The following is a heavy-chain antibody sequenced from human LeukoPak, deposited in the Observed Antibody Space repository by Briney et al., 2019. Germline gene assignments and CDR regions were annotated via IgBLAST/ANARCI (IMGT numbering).Heavy chain of an antibody. CDR3: AREENYDSSGYFDY. CDR2: ISGSGGST. CDR1: GFTFSSYA. V-gene: IGHV3-23*01. J-gene: IGHJ4*02. D-gene: IGHD3-22*01. Sequence: GGSLRLSCAASGFTFSSYAMSWVRQAPGKGLEWVSAISGSGGSTYYADSVKGRFTISRDNSKDTLYLQMNSLRAEDTAVYYCAREENYDSSGYFDYWGQGTLVTVSS.